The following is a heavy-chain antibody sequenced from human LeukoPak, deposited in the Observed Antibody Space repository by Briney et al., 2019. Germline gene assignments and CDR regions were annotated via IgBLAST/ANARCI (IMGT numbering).Heavy chain of an antibody. CDR3: ARFVRGTYYFDY. CDR1: GXSISSYY. V-gene: IGHV4-59*08. Sequence: SETLSLTCTVSGXSISSYYWSWIRQPPGKGLEWIGYIYYSGRTNYNPSLKSRVTISVDTSKNQFSLKLSFVTAADTAVYYCARFVRGTYYFDYWGQGTLVTVSS. J-gene: IGHJ4*02. D-gene: IGHD3-16*01. CDR2: IYYSGRT.